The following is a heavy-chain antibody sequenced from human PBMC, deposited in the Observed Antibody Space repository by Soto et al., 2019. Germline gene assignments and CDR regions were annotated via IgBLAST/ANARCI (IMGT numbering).Heavy chain of an antibody. D-gene: IGHD3-22*01. CDR3: ARHRGVDSSGFYYFDY. Sequence: PSETLSLTCAVYGGSFSGYYWSWIRQLPGKGLEWIGEINHSGSTNYNPSLKSRVTISVDTSKNQFSLKLSSVTAADTAVYYCARHRGVDSSGFYYFDYWGQGTLVTVSS. V-gene: IGHV4-34*01. CDR1: GGSFSGYY. J-gene: IGHJ4*02. CDR2: INHSGST.